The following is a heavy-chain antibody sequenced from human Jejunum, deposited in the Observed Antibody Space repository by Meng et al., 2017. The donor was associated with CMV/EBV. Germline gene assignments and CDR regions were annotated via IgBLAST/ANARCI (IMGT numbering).Heavy chain of an antibody. CDR3: VRLDLAVFYS. J-gene: IGHJ5*02. CDR2: ITGVTNII. D-gene: IGHD3-9*01. V-gene: IGHV3-48*03. Sequence: SCEASGFTFSTSEMNWVRQAPGKGLEWIAYITGVTNIIYYADSVKGRFTISRDNAKSSLYLQMNDLRAEDTAVYYCVRLDLAVFYSWGQGALVTVSS. CDR1: GFTFSTSE.